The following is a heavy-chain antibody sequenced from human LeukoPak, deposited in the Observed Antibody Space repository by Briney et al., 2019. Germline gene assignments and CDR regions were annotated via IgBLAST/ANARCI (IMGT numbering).Heavy chain of an antibody. CDR3: AGSIAAVDFDY. J-gene: IGHJ4*02. D-gene: IGHD6-13*01. Sequence: PSGTLSLTCAVSGVSISSNLWWTWVRQPPGKGLEWIAEIHHSGSINYNPSLKSRVTISVDKAKNQFSLNLNSVTAADTAVYYCAGSIAAVDFDYWGQGTLVTVSS. CDR2: IHHSGSI. V-gene: IGHV4-4*02. CDR1: GVSISSNLW.